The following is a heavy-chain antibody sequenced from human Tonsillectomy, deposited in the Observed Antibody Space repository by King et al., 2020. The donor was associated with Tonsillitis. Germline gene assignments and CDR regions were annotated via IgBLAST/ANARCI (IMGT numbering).Heavy chain of an antibody. Sequence: VQLVESGAEVKKPGASVKVSCKASGYTFTGYYMHWVRQAPGQGLEWMGWINPNSGGTNYAQKFQGRVTMTRDTSISTAYMELSRLRSDDTAGYYCARAGTAMAKGNWFDPWGQGTLVTVSS. CDR3: ARAGTAMAKGNWFDP. D-gene: IGHD5-18*01. CDR2: INPNSGGT. J-gene: IGHJ5*02. V-gene: IGHV1-2*02. CDR1: GYTFTGYY.